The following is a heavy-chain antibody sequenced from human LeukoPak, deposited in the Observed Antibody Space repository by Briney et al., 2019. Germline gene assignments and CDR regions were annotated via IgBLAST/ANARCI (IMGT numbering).Heavy chain of an antibody. J-gene: IGHJ4*02. CDR1: GFTFDDYA. Sequence: GGSLRLSCAASGFTFDDYAMHWVRQAPGKGLEWVSGISWNSGSIGYADSVKGRFTISRDNAKNSLYLQMNSLRAEDTALYYCAKVEIYYDSSGPFDYWGQGTLVTVSS. CDR3: AKVEIYYDSSGPFDY. V-gene: IGHV3-9*01. CDR2: ISWNSGSI. D-gene: IGHD3-22*01.